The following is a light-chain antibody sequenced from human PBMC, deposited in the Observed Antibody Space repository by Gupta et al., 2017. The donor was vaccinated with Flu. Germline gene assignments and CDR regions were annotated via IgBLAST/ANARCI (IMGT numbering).Light chain of an antibody. Sequence: QSVLAQPPPASGTPGQRVTISCSGSSSNIGSNAVNWYQQVPGTAPKLLIYGNTQRPSGVPDRFSGSKSGTSASLAISGLQSEDEADYYCAAWDDSLNGHYVFGSGTKVTAL. CDR2: GNT. V-gene: IGLV1-44*01. J-gene: IGLJ1*01. CDR1: SSNIGSNA. CDR3: AAWDDSLNGHYV.